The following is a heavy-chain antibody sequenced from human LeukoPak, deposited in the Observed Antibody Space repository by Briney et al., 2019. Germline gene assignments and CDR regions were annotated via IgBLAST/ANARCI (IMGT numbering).Heavy chain of an antibody. Sequence: ASVKVSCKASGYNFTGYYMHWVRQAPGQGLEWMGWINPNSGGTNYAQKFQGRVTMTRNTSISTAYMELSSLRSEDTAVYYCARVGSSVVAATLPDYWGQGTLVTVSS. CDR1: GYNFTGYY. D-gene: IGHD2-15*01. J-gene: IGHJ4*02. CDR2: INPNSGGT. V-gene: IGHV1-2*02. CDR3: ARVGSSVVAATLPDY.